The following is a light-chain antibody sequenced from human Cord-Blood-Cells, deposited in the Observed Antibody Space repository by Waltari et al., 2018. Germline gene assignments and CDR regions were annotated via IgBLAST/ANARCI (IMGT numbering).Light chain of an antibody. J-gene: IGKJ4*01. CDR2: AAS. V-gene: IGKV1-39*01. CDR1: QCISSY. Sequence: DIQMTQSPSYLYASVGDRVTITGRASQCISSYLNWYQQKPGKAPKLLIYAASSLQSGVPSRCSGSGSGTDFTLTISSLQPEDFATYYCQQSYSTPPTFGGGTKVEIK. CDR3: QQSYSTPPT.